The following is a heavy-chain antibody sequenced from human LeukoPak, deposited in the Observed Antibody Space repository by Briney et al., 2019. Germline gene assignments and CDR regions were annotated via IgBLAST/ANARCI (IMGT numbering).Heavy chain of an antibody. CDR1: GFTSSSYA. J-gene: IGHJ6*03. D-gene: IGHD6-13*01. CDR2: ISGSGGST. Sequence: GGSLRLSCAASGFTSSSYARSWVRQAPGKGLEWVSAISGSGGSTYYADSVKGRFTISRDNSKNTLYLQMNSLRAEDTAVYYCAKVPSSWDYYYYYMDVWGKGTTVTVSS. V-gene: IGHV3-23*01. CDR3: AKVPSSWDYYYYYMDV.